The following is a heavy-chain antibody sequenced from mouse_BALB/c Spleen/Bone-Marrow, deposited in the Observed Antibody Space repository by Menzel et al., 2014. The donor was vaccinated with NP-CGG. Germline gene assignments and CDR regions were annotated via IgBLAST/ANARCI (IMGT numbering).Heavy chain of an antibody. D-gene: IGHD1-2*01. V-gene: IGHV1S81*02. CDR3: ARHYCSTPYYAMDY. J-gene: IGHJ4*01. CDR2: INPSNGGT. CDR1: GYTFTNYY. Sequence: VQLQQSGAELAKPGASVKSSCKASGYTFTNYYIYWVKQRPGRGLEWIGGINPSNGGTKFNEKFKNKATLTIDKSSSTACIQLSSLTSEDSAVYYCARHYCSTPYYAMDYWGQGTPVTVSS.